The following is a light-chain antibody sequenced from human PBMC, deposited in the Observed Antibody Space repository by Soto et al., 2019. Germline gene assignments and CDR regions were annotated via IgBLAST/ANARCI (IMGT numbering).Light chain of an antibody. CDR2: DVS. J-gene: IGKJ5*01. Sequence: AIQVTQSPSPLSASVGDRVTITCRASQDIRGALAWYQQKPGKAPRLLIFDVSTLETGVPSRFSGGGSGTEFTLTISSLQPEDFGTYYCQQFNSYPITFGHGTRLAIK. CDR1: QDIRGA. CDR3: QQFNSYPIT. V-gene: IGKV1-13*02.